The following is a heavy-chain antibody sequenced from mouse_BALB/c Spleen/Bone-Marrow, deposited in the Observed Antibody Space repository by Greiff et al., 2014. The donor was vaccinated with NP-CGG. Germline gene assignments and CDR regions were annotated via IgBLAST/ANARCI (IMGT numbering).Heavy chain of an antibody. CDR2: IDPANGNT. CDR1: GFNIKDTY. J-gene: IGHJ2*01. CDR3: AHGSTYGYFDY. D-gene: IGHD1-1*01. V-gene: IGHV14-3*02. Sequence: VHVKQSGTELVKPGASVKLSCTASGFNIKDTYMHWVKQRPEQGLEWIGRIDPANGNTKYDPKFQGKATITADTSSNTADLQLSSLTSEDTAVYYCAHGSTYGYFDYWGQGTTLTVSS.